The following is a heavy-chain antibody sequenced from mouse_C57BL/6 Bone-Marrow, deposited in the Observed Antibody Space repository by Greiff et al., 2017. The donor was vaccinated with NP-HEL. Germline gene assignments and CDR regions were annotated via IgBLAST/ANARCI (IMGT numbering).Heavy chain of an antibody. CDR3: VRPSLDYAMDY. J-gene: IGHJ4*01. V-gene: IGHV10-1*01. CDR1: GFSFNTYA. CDR2: IRSKSNNYAT. Sequence: EVQLVESGGGLVQPKGSLKLSCAASGFSFNTYAMNWVRQAPGRGLEWVARIRSKSNNYATYYADSVKDRFTISRDDSESMLYLQMNNLKTEDTAMYYCVRPSLDYAMDYWGQGTSVTVSS. D-gene: IGHD6-1*01.